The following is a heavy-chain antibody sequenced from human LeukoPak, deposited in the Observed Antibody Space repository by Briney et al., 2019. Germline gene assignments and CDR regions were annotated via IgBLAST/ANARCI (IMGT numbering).Heavy chain of an antibody. CDR1: GGTFSSYA. CDR2: IITIFGTA. V-gene: IGHV1-69*05. CDR3: ARVSFVDSRPGFDP. Sequence: EASVKVSCKASGGTFSSYAISWVRQAPGQGLEWMGRIITIFGTANYAQKFQGRVTITTDESTSTAYTELSSLRSEDTAVYYCARVSFVDSRPGFDPWGQGTLVTVSS. D-gene: IGHD3-22*01. J-gene: IGHJ5*02.